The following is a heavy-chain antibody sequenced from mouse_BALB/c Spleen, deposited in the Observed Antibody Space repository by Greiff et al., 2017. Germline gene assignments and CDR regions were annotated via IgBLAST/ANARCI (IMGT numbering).Heavy chain of an antibody. CDR1: GFTFSSYA. Sequence: EVHLVESGGGLVKPGGSLKLSCAASGFTFSSYAMSWVRQTPEKRLEWVASISSGGSTYYPDSVKGRFTISRDNARNILYLQMSSLRSEDTAMYYCAREGNYEAMDYWGQGTSVTVSS. V-gene: IGHV5-6-5*01. D-gene: IGHD2-1*01. CDR2: ISSGGST. CDR3: AREGNYEAMDY. J-gene: IGHJ4*01.